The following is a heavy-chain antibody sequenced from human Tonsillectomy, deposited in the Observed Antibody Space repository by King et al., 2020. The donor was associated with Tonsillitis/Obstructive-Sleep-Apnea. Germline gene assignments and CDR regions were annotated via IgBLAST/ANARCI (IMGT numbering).Heavy chain of an antibody. CDR1: GFTFSSYW. CDR3: GITVIALPNDY. J-gene: IGHJ4*02. V-gene: IGHV3-7*01. D-gene: IGHD3-3*02. CDR2: INQGGAEK. Sequence: VQLVESGGGLVKPGGSLRLSCAASGFTFSSYWMSWVRQAPGKGLEWVDNINQGGAEKYFVDSVKGRFTISRDNAKNSLYLQMNSLRAEDTAMYYCGITVIALPNDYWGQGTLVTVSS.